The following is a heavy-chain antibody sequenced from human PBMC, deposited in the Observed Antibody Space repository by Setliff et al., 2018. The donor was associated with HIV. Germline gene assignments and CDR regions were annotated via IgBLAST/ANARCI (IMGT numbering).Heavy chain of an antibody. V-gene: IGHV1-2*02. CDR3: ARAAGYSSSWHRYAFEI. D-gene: IGHD6-13*01. CDR2: IDPNSGDT. CDR1: GYTFTGYY. Sequence: ASVKVSCKASGYTFTGYYLHWVRQAPGQGLEWMGWIDPNSGDTNYEKNFQGRVSMSRDTSISTVYMELSSLRSDDTAVYYCARAAGYSSSWHRYAFEIWGQGTMVTVSS. J-gene: IGHJ3*02.